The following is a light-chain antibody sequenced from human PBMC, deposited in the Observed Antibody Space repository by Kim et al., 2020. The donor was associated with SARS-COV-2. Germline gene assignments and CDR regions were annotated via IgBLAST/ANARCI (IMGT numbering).Light chain of an antibody. Sequence: EIVLTQSPATLSLSPGERATLSCRASQRVSNYLAWFQQKSGQAPRLLIYDVSNRATGIPARFSGSGSRTDFTLTISSLEPEEFGVYYCQQRSDWPYTFGQGTKLEI. CDR1: QRVSNY. CDR2: DVS. V-gene: IGKV3-11*01. J-gene: IGKJ2*01. CDR3: QQRSDWPYT.